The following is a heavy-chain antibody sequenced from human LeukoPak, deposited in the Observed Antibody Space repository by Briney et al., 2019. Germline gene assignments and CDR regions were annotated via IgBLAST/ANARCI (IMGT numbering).Heavy chain of an antibody. V-gene: IGHV1-18*01. CDR3: ARVGGSSAFMNYYYGVDV. J-gene: IGHJ6*04. Sequence: ASVKVSCKASGYTFTSHGITWVRQAPGQGLEWMGWISTYNGNTHSSQRLQGRVTMTTDTSTTTAYMELRSLRSDDTAVYYCARVGGSSAFMNYYYGVDVWGKGTTVTVSS. CDR2: ISTYNGNT. D-gene: IGHD6-19*01. CDR1: GYTFTSHG.